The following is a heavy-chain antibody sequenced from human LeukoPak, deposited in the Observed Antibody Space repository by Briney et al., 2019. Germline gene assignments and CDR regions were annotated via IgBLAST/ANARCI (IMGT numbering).Heavy chain of an antibody. CDR1: GGSISSGNYY. J-gene: IGHJ4*02. V-gene: IGHV4-39*01. CDR2: IYYNGSP. Sequence: KPSETLSLTCTVPGGSISSGNYYWGWIGQPPGKGLEWIGNIYYNGSPYYNPSLKSRVTMSVDTSKNQFSLSLNFVTAADTAVYYCARQQGVVTTEWGQGTLVTVSS. D-gene: IGHD2-2*01. CDR3: ARQQGVVTTE.